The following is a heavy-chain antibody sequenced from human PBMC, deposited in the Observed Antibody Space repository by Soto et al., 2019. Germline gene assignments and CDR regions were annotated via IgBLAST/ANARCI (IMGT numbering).Heavy chain of an antibody. CDR2: INPSGGST. D-gene: IGHD3-16*01. V-gene: IGHV1-46*03. Sequence: GASVKVSCKASGYTFTSYYMHWVRQAPGQGLEWMGIINPSGGSTSYAQKFQGRVTMTRDTSTSTVYMELSSLRSEDTAVYYCARGSSIMITFGGVIAHFDYWGQGTLVTVSS. CDR1: GYTFTSYY. CDR3: ARGSSIMITFGGVIAHFDY. J-gene: IGHJ4*02.